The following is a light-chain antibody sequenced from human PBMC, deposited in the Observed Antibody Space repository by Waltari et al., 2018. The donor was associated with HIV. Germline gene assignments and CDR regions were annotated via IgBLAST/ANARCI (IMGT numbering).Light chain of an antibody. CDR3: CSFAGPYSWV. Sequence: QSALPPPRSVSGSPGQSVTISVPGSTSSIGNTMCASWYQHHPGKVPKLIIYDGTKRPSGVPDRISGSKSGNTASLTISGLQAEDEADYYCCSFAGPYSWVFGEGTKLTVL. J-gene: IGLJ3*02. CDR1: TSSIGNTMC. V-gene: IGLV2-11*01. CDR2: DGT.